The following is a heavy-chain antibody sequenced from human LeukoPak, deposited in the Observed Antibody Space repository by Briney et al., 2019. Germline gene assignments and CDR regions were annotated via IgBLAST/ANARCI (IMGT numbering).Heavy chain of an antibody. J-gene: IGHJ4*02. V-gene: IGHV1-8*01. CDR1: GYTFTSYD. CDR2: MNPNSGNT. Sequence: ASVKVSCKASGYTFTSYDINWVRQATGQGLEWMGWMNPNSGNTGYAQKFQGRVTMTRNTSISTAYMELSSLRSEDTAVYYCARGIAVAGKRKSGFGYWGQGTLVTVSS. CDR3: ARGIAVAGKRKSGFGY. D-gene: IGHD6-19*01.